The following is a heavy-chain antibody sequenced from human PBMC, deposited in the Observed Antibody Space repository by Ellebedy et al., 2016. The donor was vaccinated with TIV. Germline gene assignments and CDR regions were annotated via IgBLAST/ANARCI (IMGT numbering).Heavy chain of an antibody. CDR3: ARDLDDYGDFLDY. J-gene: IGHJ4*02. Sequence: PGGSLRLSCAASGFTFSSYIMTWVRQAPGKGLEWVSSISSSSAYIYYADSVKGRFTISRDKAKNSLYLQMNSLRAEDTAVYYCARDLDDYGDFLDYWGQGTLVTVSS. V-gene: IGHV3-21*01. CDR2: ISSSSAYI. D-gene: IGHD4-17*01. CDR1: GFTFSSYI.